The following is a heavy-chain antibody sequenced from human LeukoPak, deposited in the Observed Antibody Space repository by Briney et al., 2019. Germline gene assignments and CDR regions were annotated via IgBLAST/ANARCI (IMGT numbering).Heavy chain of an antibody. CDR2: ISYDGSNK. V-gene: IGHV3-30*03. CDR1: GFTFSRYG. CDR3: ARTRRPGIAAAIDY. J-gene: IGHJ4*02. D-gene: IGHD6-13*01. Sequence: PGRSLRLSCSASGFTFSRYGMNWVRQAPGRGLEWVAVISYDGSNKYYADSVRGRFTISRDNSKNTLYLQMNSLRAEDTAVYYCARTRRPGIAAAIDYWGQGTLVTVSS.